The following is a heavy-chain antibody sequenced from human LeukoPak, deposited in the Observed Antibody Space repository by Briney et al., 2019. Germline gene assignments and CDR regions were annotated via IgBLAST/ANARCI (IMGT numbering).Heavy chain of an antibody. CDR2: TCYRSKWYN. CDR3: ARGRYPSYYYYNGMDV. Sequence: SQTLSLTCAISGDSVSSKSAAWNWIRQSPSRGLEWLGRTCYRSKWYNDYPVSVQSRITINPDTSKNQFSLQLNSVTPEDTAVYYCARGRYPSYYYYNGMDVWGQGTTVTVS. V-gene: IGHV6-1*01. D-gene: IGHD1-26*01. CDR1: GDSVSSKSAA. J-gene: IGHJ6*02.